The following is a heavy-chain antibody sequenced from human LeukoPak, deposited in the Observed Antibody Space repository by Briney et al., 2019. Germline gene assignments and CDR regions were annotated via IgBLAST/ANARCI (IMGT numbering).Heavy chain of an antibody. V-gene: IGHV3-30*04. Sequence: PGRSLRLSCAASGFRFNNYAMHWVRQPPGTGLEWVAVISMDGIQEYYADSVKGRFSISRDNSKNTLYLQMNSLRSEDTAIYYCARAGIDNALDYWGQGTQVTVSS. J-gene: IGHJ4*02. CDR3: ARAGIDNALDY. CDR2: ISMDGIQE. D-gene: IGHD2-2*01. CDR1: GFRFNNYA.